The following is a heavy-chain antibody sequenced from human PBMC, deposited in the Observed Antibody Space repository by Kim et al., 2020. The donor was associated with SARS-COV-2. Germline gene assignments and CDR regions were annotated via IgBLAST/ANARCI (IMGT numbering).Heavy chain of an antibody. CDR2: INSDGSST. CDR3: ARVITMKYGMDV. V-gene: IGHV3-74*01. D-gene: IGHD3-22*01. J-gene: IGHJ6*02. Sequence: GGSLRLSCAASGFTFSSYWMHWVRQAPGKGLVWVSRINSDGSSTSYADSVKGRFTISRDNAKNTLYLQMNSLRAEDTAVYYCARVITMKYGMDVWGQGTTVTVSS. CDR1: GFTFSSYW.